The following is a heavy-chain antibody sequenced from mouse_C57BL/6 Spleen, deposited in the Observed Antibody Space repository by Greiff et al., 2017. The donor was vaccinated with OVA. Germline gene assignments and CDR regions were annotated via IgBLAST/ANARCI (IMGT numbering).Heavy chain of an antibody. J-gene: IGHJ4*01. V-gene: IGHV1-50*01. CDR2: IDPSDSYT. CDR3: ARSPPAMDY. CDR1: GYTFTSYW. Sequence: VQLQQPGAELVKPGASVKLSCKASGYTFTSYWMQWVKQRPGQGLEWIGEIDPSDSYTNYNQKFKGKATLTVDTSSSTAYMQLSSLTAEDSAVYYSARSPPAMDYWGQGTSVTVSS.